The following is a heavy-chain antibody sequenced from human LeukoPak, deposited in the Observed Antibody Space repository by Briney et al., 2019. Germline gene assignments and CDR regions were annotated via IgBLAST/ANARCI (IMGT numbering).Heavy chain of an antibody. V-gene: IGHV3-15*01. CDR1: GFTFSNAW. J-gene: IGHJ4*02. CDR3: TTDAPETYYYDSSGYYNDDY. Sequence: GGSLRLSCAASGFTFSNAWMSWVRQAPGKGLEWVGRIKSKTDGGTTDYAAPVKGRFTISRDDSKNTLYLQMNSLETEDTAVYYCTTDAPETYYYDSSGYYNDDYWGQGTLVTVSS. D-gene: IGHD3-22*01. CDR2: IKSKTDGGTT.